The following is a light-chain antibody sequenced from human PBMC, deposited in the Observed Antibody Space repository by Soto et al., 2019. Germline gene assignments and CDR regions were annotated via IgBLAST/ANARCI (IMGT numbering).Light chain of an antibody. V-gene: IGKV3-11*01. CDR3: AQRVWPWT. CDR2: DAS. CDR1: QSVSSQ. Sequence: EIVLTQSPATLSLSPGERATLSCRASQSVSSQLAWYQHKPGQPPRLLIYDASNRATGIPDRVSGSGSGTDFTLTISNLEPEDFAVDDCAQRVWPWTVGQGTKVDIK. J-gene: IGKJ1*01.